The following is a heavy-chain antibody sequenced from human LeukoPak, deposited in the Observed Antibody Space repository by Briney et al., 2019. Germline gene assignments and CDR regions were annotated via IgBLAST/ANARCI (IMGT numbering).Heavy chain of an antibody. CDR2: ISATSGNT. V-gene: IGHV1-18*01. J-gene: IGHJ5*02. D-gene: IGHD6-19*01. CDR1: GYSFTGCG. Sequence: ASVKVSCKASGYSFTGCGISWMRHVRGQGLEWMGWISATSGNTYYAQTFQDRVTVTTDASTSTGYMELRVLTADDTAVYYCGKGSTGWSRDPWGQGTLVTVSS. CDR3: GKGSTGWSRDP.